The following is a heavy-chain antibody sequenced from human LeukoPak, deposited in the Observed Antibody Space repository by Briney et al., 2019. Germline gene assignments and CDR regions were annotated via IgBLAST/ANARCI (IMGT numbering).Heavy chain of an antibody. D-gene: IGHD1-14*01. CDR1: GGSISSSNYY. J-gene: IGHJ4*02. V-gene: IGHV4-39*02. CDR3: ARPYNPLLYYFDY. Sequence: KPSETLSLTCTVSGGSISSSNYYWGWIRQPPGKGLEWIGSIYYSGSNYYNPSLKSRVIISVDTSKNHFSLQLSSVTAADTAVYYCARPYNPLLYYFDYWGQGALVTVSS. CDR2: IYYSGSN.